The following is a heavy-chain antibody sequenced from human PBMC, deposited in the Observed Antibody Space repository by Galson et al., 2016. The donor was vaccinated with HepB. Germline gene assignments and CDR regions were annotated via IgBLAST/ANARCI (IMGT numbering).Heavy chain of an antibody. J-gene: IGHJ4*02. Sequence: SLRLSCAASGFTFSSYAMSWVRQAPGKGLEWVSAISIIVSSTYYADSVKGRFTISRDNSKNKLYLQMNTLRSEGTAIYYCEKRIGAGGQFYYWGQGTLVTVSS. CDR2: ISIIVSST. D-gene: IGHD6-13*01. CDR3: EKRIGAGGQFYY. V-gene: IGHV3-23*01. CDR1: GFTFSSYA.